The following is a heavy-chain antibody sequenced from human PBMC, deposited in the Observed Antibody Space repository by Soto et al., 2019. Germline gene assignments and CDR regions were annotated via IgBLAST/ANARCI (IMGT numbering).Heavy chain of an antibody. D-gene: IGHD6-13*01. CDR3: ARPTPSDSSSWPYYFDY. CDR2: IYYSGST. CDR1: GGSISSSSYY. V-gene: IGHV4-39*01. Sequence: QLQLQESGPGLVKPSETLSLTCTVSGGSISSSSYYWGWIRQPPGKGLEWIGSIYYSGSTYYNPSLQSRVTISVDTSKNQFSLKLSSVTAADTAVYYCARPTPSDSSSWPYYFDYWGQGTLVTVSS. J-gene: IGHJ4*02.